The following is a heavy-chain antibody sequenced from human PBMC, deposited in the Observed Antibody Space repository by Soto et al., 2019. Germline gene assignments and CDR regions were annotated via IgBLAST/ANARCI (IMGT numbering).Heavy chain of an antibody. J-gene: IGHJ6*02. Sequence: GGSLRLSCAASGFTFSSYAMSWVRQAPGKGLEWVSAISGSGGSTYYADSVKGRFTISRDNSKNTLYLQMNSLRAEDTAVYYCAKRVGSSPQVYYYYGMDVWGQGTTVTVSS. V-gene: IGHV3-23*01. CDR3: AKRVGSSPQVYYYYGMDV. CDR1: GFTFSSYA. D-gene: IGHD6-6*01. CDR2: ISGSGGST.